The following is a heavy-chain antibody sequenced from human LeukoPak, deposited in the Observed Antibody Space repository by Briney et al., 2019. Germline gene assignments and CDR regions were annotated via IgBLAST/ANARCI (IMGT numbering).Heavy chain of an antibody. CDR1: GGSITSSSYY. J-gene: IGHJ4*02. V-gene: IGHV4-39*07. D-gene: IGHD6-13*01. Sequence: PSETLSLTCTVSGGSITSSSYYWGWIRQPPGKGLEWIGRIYTSGNTNYSPSLKSRVSMSVDTSKSQFSLNLTSVTAADTAVYHCARERNIAATARDFDYWGQGTLVTVSS. CDR2: IYTSGNT. CDR3: ARERNIAATARDFDY.